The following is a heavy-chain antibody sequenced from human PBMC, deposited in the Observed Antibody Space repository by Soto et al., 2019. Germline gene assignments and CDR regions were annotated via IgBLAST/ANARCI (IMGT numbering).Heavy chain of an antibody. CDR1: GFTFSSYW. Sequence: EVQLVESGGGLVQPGGSLRLSCAASGFTFSSYWMSWVRQAPGKGLEWVANIKQDGSEKYYVDSVKGRFTISRDNAKNSLYLQMNRLRAEDTAVYYCAREDIVATDAFDIWGQGTMVTVSS. CDR2: IKQDGSEK. J-gene: IGHJ3*02. D-gene: IGHD5-12*01. CDR3: AREDIVATDAFDI. V-gene: IGHV3-7*01.